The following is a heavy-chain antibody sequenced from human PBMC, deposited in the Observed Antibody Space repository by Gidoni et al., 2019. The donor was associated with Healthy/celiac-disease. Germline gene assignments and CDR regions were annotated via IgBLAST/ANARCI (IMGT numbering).Heavy chain of an antibody. J-gene: IGHJ4*02. CDR3: ARGYDFWSGYYTTSFDY. CDR1: GGSISSSSYY. CDR2: IYYSGST. V-gene: IGHV4-39*01. Sequence: QLQLQESGSGLVTPSETLSLTCTVSGGSISSSSYYWGWIRQPPGKGLEWIGSIYYSGSTYYNPSLKSRVTISVDTSKNQFSLKLSSVTAADTAVYYCARGYDFWSGYYTTSFDYWGQGTLVTVSS. D-gene: IGHD3-3*01.